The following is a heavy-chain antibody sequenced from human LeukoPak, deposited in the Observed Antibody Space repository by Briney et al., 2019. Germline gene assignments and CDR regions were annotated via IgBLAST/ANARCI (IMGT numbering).Heavy chain of an antibody. CDR2: IIPILGIA. V-gene: IGHV1-69*04. Sequence: SVKVSCKASGGTFSSYAISWVRQAPGQGLEWMGRIIPILGIANYAQKFQGRVTITADKSTSTAYMELSSLRSEDTAVYYCARVGTAMVIDYWGQGTLVTVSS. J-gene: IGHJ4*02. CDR3: ARVGTAMVIDY. D-gene: IGHD5-18*01. CDR1: GGTFSSYA.